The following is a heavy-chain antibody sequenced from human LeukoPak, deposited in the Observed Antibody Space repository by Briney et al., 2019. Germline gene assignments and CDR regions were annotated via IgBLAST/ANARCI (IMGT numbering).Heavy chain of an antibody. Sequence: SVKVSCKASGGTFSSYAISWVRQAPGQGLEWMGRIIPILGIANYAQKFQGRVTITADKSTSTAYMELSSLRSEDTAVYYCARDYYDSSGYYSPDAFDIWGQGTMVTVSS. CDR1: GGTFSSYA. J-gene: IGHJ3*02. V-gene: IGHV1-69*04. D-gene: IGHD3-22*01. CDR2: IIPILGIA. CDR3: ARDYYDSSGYYSPDAFDI.